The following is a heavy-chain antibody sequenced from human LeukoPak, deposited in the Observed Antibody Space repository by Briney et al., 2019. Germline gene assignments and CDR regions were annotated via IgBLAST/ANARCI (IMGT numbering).Heavy chain of an antibody. V-gene: IGHV3-7*01. Sequence: PGGSLRLSCAAPGFTLSTSWMTWVRQAPGKGLEWVSNINQDGSEKFYVASVKGRFTISRDNAKNSLYLQMNSLRAEDTAVYYCAREPDNWFDPWGQGTLVTVSS. CDR2: INQDGSEK. CDR1: GFTLSTSW. CDR3: AREPDNWFDP. J-gene: IGHJ5*02.